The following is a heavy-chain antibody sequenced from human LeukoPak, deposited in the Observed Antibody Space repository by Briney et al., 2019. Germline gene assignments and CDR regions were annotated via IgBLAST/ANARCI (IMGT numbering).Heavy chain of an antibody. CDR3: ARQSDGSGSYFLYGMDV. V-gene: IGHV4-39*01. Sequence: SETLSLTCTVSGGSISSSSYYWGWIRQPPGKGLEWIGSVYYSGSTYYNPSLKSRVTISVDTSKNQFSLKLSSVTAADTAVYYCARQSDGSGSYFLYGMDVWGQGTTVTVSS. CDR1: GGSISSSSYY. CDR2: VYYSGST. D-gene: IGHD3-10*01. J-gene: IGHJ6*02.